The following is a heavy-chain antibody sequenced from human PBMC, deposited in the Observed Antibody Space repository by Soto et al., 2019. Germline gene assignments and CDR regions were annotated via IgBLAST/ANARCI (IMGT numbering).Heavy chain of an antibody. J-gene: IGHJ6*02. Sequence: GASVKVSWKASGSTFTSSSVQWVRQARGQRLEWIGRIAVGSGNTDYAQKFHERVTITRDMSTTTAYMELSSLRSEDTAVYYCAAGSLLWFGELLVAPSYYYGMDVWGQGTTVTVSS. D-gene: IGHD3-10*01. V-gene: IGHV1-58*01. CDR3: AAGSLLWFGELLVAPSYYYGMDV. CDR2: IAVGSGNT. CDR1: GSTFTSSS.